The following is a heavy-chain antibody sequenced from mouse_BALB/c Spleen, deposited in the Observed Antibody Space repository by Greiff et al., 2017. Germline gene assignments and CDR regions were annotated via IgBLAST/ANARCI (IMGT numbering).Heavy chain of an antibody. CDR2: INTYYDST. J-gene: IGHJ3*01. V-gene: IGHV1-18*01. D-gene: IGHD2-14*01. Sequence: EVQLQQFGAELVKPGASVKISCKASGYTFTDYNMDWVKQSHGKSLEWIGDINTYYDSTSYNQKFKGQATLTVDKSSSTVYMELRSLTSEDTAVYYCARGRYGAFAYWGQGTLVTVSA. CDR1: GYTFTDYN. CDR3: ARGRYGAFAY.